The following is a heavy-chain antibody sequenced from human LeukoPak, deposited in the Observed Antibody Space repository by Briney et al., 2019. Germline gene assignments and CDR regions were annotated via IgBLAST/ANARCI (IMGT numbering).Heavy chain of an antibody. Sequence: GGSLRLSCAASGFTFSSYSTNWVRQAPGKGLEWVSYISSSSSTIYYADSVKGRFTISRDNAKNSLYLQMNSLRAEDTAVYYCARDASSDYYDSSGISAFDIWGQGTMVTVSS. CDR2: ISSSSSTI. D-gene: IGHD3-22*01. CDR1: GFTFSSYS. CDR3: ARDASSDYYDSSGISAFDI. V-gene: IGHV3-48*01. J-gene: IGHJ3*02.